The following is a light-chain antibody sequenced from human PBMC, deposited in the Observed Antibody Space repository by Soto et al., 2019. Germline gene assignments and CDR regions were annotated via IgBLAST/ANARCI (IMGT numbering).Light chain of an antibody. CDR3: QHSYSTPPFT. CDR2: AAS. J-gene: IGKJ3*01. CDR1: QSISSY. Sequence: IQMTQSPSSLSASVGDRVTITCRASQSISSYLNLYQQKPGKAPKLLIYAASSLQSGVPSRFSGSGSGTDFSLTISSLKPEDFTTYYCQHSYSTPPFTFGPGTKVDIK. V-gene: IGKV1-39*01.